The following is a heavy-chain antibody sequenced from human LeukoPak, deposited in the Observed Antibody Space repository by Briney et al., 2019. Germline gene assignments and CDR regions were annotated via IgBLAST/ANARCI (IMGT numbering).Heavy chain of an antibody. J-gene: IGHJ4*02. V-gene: IGHV1-46*01. Sequence: ASVKVSCKASGYTFTSYAMHWVRQAPGQGLEWMGIINPSGGSTSYAQKFQGRVTMTRDTSTSTVYMELRSLRSEDTAVYYCARGKGTYDSSGYYYFVGNYWGQGTLVTVSS. CDR1: GYTFTSYA. CDR2: INPSGGST. CDR3: ARGKGTYDSSGYYYFVGNY. D-gene: IGHD3-22*01.